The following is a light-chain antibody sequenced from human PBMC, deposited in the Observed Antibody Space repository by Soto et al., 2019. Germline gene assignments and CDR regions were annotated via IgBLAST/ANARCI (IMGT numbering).Light chain of an antibody. CDR2: GAS. CDR3: QQYNIWPRA. V-gene: IGKV3-15*01. J-gene: IGKJ1*01. Sequence: EIVMTQSPATLSVSPGERATLSCRASQSVSSNLAWYQQKPGQGPRLLIYGASTRATGIPARFSGSGSGTDFTLTISSLQSEDFAVYYCQQYNIWPRAFGQGT. CDR1: QSVSSN.